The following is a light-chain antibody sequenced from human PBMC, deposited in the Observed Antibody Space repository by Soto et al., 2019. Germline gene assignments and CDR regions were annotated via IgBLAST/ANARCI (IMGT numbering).Light chain of an antibody. V-gene: IGKV3-15*01. CDR3: QQYNNWPPFT. Sequence: EIVMTQSPATLSGSPGERATLSCRASQSVSSNLAWYQQKPGQAPRLLIYGASTRATDIPARFSGSGSGTEFTLSISSLQSEDFAVYYCQQYNNWPPFTFGPGTKVDIK. J-gene: IGKJ3*01. CDR1: QSVSSN. CDR2: GAS.